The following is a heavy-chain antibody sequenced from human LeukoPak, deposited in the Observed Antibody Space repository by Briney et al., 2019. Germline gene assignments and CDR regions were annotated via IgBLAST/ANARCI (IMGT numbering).Heavy chain of an antibody. CDR1: GGSISSGGYY. D-gene: IGHD6-13*01. J-gene: IGHJ4*02. Sequence: SQTLSLTCTVSGGSISSGGYYWSWIRQHPGKGLEWIGYIYYSGSTYYNPSLKSRVTISVDTSKNQLSLKLSSVTAADTAVYYCARERPADRAAADPGNYYFDYWGQGTLVTVSS. CDR2: IYYSGST. CDR3: ARERPADRAAADPGNYYFDY. V-gene: IGHV4-31*03.